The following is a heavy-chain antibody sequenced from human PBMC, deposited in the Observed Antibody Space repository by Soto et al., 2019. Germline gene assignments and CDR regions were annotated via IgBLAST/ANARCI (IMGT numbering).Heavy chain of an antibody. CDR1: GYTFTSYG. CDR3: AWSRQVGELSLGPEFDY. V-gene: IGHV1-18*01. D-gene: IGHD3-16*02. Sequence: ASVKVSCKASGYTFTSYGISWVRQAPGQGLEWMGWISAYNGNTNYAQKLQGRVTMTTDTCTSTSYMELRSLRSDDTAVYYCAWSRQVGELSLGPEFDYWGQGTLVTVSS. CDR2: ISAYNGNT. J-gene: IGHJ4*02.